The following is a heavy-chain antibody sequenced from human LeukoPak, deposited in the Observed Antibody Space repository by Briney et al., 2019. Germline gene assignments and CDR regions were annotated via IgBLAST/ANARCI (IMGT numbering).Heavy chain of an antibody. CDR2: ISAYNGNT. D-gene: IGHD3-10*01. CDR1: GYTFTSYG. V-gene: IGHV1-18*01. J-gene: IGHJ4*02. Sequence: ASVKVSCKASGYTFTSYGIGWVRQAPGQGLEWMGWISAYNGNTNYAQKLQGRVTMTTDTSTSTAYMELRSLRSDDTAVYYCARDRRPAMVRGVIGSDYWGQGTLVTVSS. CDR3: ARDRRPAMVRGVIGSDY.